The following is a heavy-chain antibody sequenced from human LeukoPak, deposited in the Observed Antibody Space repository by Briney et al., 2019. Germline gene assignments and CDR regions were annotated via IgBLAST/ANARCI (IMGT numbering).Heavy chain of an antibody. Sequence: PSETLSLTCAVSGASISGSGYYLGWIRQPRGKGLEWIGEINHSGSTNYNPSLKSRVTISVDTSKNQFSLKLSSVTAADTAVYYCARHGIRQLWLRSWFDPWGQGTLVTVSS. CDR2: INHSGST. CDR1: GASISGSGYY. CDR3: ARHGIRQLWLRSWFDP. D-gene: IGHD5-18*01. J-gene: IGHJ5*02. V-gene: IGHV4-39*01.